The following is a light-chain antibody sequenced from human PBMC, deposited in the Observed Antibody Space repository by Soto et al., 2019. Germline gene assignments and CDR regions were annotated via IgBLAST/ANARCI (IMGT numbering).Light chain of an antibody. J-gene: IGLJ2*01. CDR1: SCNIGSKS. CDR2: SKN. Sequence: QSVLTQPPSVSGTPGQRVNMSCSGSSCNIGSKSVSWYQHLPQTDPKLLMYSKNQRPSGVPGRFSGSKSCTTPSLAISGLQSDDETQYYCAAWDDSLNVLVFGGGTKVTVL. CDR3: AAWDDSLNVLV. V-gene: IGLV1-44*01.